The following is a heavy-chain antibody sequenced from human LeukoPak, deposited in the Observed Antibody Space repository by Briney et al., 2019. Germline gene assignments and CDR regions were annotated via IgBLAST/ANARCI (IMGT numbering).Heavy chain of an antibody. V-gene: IGHV1-2*02. D-gene: IGHD2-2*02. J-gene: IGHJ3*02. CDR1: GYTFTGYY. Sequence: ASVKVSCKASGYTFTGYYMHWVRQAPGQGLEWMGWINPNSGGTNYAQKFQGRVTMTRDTSISTAYMELSRLRSDDTAVYYCARGGDPRGNQLLYKVRAFDIWGQGTMVTVSS. CDR3: ARGGDPRGNQLLYKVRAFDI. CDR2: INPNSGGT.